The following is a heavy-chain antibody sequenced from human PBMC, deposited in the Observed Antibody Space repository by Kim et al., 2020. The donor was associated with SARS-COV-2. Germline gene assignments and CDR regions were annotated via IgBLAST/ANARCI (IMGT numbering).Heavy chain of an antibody. CDR1: GFTFSSYG. Sequence: GGSLRLSCAASGFTFSSYGMHWVRQAPGKGLEWVAVISYDGSNKYYADSVKGRFTISRDNSKNTLYLQMNSLRAEDTAVYYCARGEIAVAGNFDYWGQGT. CDR2: ISYDGSNK. V-gene: IGHV3-33*05. CDR3: ARGEIAVAGNFDY. J-gene: IGHJ4*02. D-gene: IGHD6-19*01.